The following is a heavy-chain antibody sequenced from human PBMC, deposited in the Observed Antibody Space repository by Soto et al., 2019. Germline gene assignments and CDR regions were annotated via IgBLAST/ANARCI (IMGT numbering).Heavy chain of an antibody. J-gene: IGHJ4*02. D-gene: IGHD1-26*01. CDR2: IIPIFGTP. Sequence: QVQLVQSGAEVKKPGSSVKVSCKASGGTFSTYAITWVRQAPGQGLEWLGGIIPIFGTPDYARKFQGRVTITAAESTSTVFIELSSMTSEDTAVYYCARGVGAYYFEYWGQGTLVTVSS. CDR1: GGTFSTYA. CDR3: ARGVGAYYFEY. V-gene: IGHV1-69*01.